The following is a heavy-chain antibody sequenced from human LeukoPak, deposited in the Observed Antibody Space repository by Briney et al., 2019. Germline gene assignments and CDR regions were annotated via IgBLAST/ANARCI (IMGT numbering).Heavy chain of an antibody. V-gene: IGHV4-59*01. CDR2: IYYSGST. Sequence: SETLSLTCTVSGGSISSYYWSWIRQPPGKGLEWIGYIYYSGSTNYNPSLKSRVTISVDTSKNQFSLKLSSVTAADTAVYYCARTVLSTFGESLFDPWGKGTLVTVSS. J-gene: IGHJ5*02. CDR1: GGSISSYY. D-gene: IGHD3-10*01. CDR3: ARTVLSTFGESLFDP.